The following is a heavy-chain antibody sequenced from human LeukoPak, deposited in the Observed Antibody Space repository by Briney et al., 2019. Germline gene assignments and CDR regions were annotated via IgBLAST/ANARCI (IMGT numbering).Heavy chain of an antibody. CDR1: GYTFTSYG. CDR2: ISAYNGNT. V-gene: IGHV1-18*01. J-gene: IGHJ4*02. CDR3: ARDHCSGGSCYYYFDY. D-gene: IGHD2-15*01. Sequence: GASVKVSYKASGYTFTSYGISWVRQAPGQGLEWMGWISAYNGNTNYAQKLQGRVTMTTDTSTSTAYMELRSLRSDDTAVYYCARDHCSGGSCYYYFDYWGQGTLVTVSS.